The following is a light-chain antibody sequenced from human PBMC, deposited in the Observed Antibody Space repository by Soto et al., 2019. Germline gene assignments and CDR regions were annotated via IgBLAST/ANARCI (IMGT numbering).Light chain of an antibody. J-gene: IGKJ5*01. Sequence: DIVLTQSPGTLSLSPGERATLSCRASQSVSSSYLAWYQQKPGQAPRLLIYGASSRATGIPARFSGSGSGTEFTLTISSLQSEDFAVYYCQQYNNGPPITFGQGTRLEI. CDR2: GAS. CDR1: QSVSSSY. V-gene: IGKV3D-15*01. CDR3: QQYNNGPPIT.